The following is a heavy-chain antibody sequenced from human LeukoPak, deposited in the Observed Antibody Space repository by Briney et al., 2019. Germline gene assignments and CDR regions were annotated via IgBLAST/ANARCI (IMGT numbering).Heavy chain of an antibody. Sequence: PGGSLRLSCAASGFTFSSYSMNWVRQAPGKGLEWVSSISSSSSYIYYADSVKGRFTISGDNAKNSLYLQMNSLRAEDTAVYYCARSGRGSGSYRSDAFDIWGQGTMVTVSS. D-gene: IGHD3-10*01. V-gene: IGHV3-21*01. CDR3: ARSGRGSGSYRSDAFDI. CDR1: GFTFSSYS. CDR2: ISSSSSYI. J-gene: IGHJ3*02.